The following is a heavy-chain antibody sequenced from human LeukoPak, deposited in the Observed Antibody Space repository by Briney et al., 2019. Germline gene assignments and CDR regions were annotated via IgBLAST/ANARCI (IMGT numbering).Heavy chain of an antibody. Sequence: GGSLRLSRAASGFTFSSYGMHWVRQAPGKGLEWVAVISYDGSNKYYADSVKGRFTISRDNSKNTLYLQMNSLRAEDTAVYYCAKTLEPQQLVPPTFDYWGQGTLVTVSS. CDR2: ISYDGSNK. V-gene: IGHV3-30*18. CDR3: AKTLEPQQLVPPTFDY. D-gene: IGHD6-13*01. J-gene: IGHJ4*02. CDR1: GFTFSSYG.